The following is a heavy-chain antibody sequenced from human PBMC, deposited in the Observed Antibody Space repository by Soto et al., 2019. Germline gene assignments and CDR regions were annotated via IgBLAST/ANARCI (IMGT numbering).Heavy chain of an antibody. V-gene: IGHV4-31*03. CDR3: ARAGLSGYHSSDY. J-gene: IGHJ4*02. CDR2: IYYSGST. CDR1: GGSISSGGYY. D-gene: IGHD3-22*01. Sequence: SETLSLTCTVSGGSISSGGYYWSWIRQHPGKGLEWIGYIYYSGSTYYNPSLRSRVTISVDTSKNQFSPKLSSVTAADTAVYYCARAGLSGYHSSDYWGQGTLVTVSS.